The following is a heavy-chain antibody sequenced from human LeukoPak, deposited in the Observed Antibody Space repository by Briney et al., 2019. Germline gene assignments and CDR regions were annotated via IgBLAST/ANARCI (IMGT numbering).Heavy chain of an antibody. D-gene: IGHD6-13*01. CDR2: INPNSGGT. J-gene: IGHJ4*02. CDR1: GYTLTRYY. V-gene: IGHV1-2*02. Sequence: ASVTVSCMASGYTLTRYYMHWVRQAPGKGLEWMGWINPNSGGTNYAQHLQGTVTITRDTSISPAYMEPSRLRSDDPGGYYRCRPRLSSSWYLDYWGQGTLVTVSS. CDR3: CRPRLSSSWYLDY.